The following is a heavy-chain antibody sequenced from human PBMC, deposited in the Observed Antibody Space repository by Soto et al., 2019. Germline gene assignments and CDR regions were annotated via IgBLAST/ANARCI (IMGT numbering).Heavy chain of an antibody. J-gene: IGHJ4*02. V-gene: IGHV3-23*01. Sequence: EVHLLGSGGALVKPGGSLRLSCEVSGFTFNNFAMSWVRQSPGKGLEWVSTISSDGDLRHYAESVKGRFTISRDNSKSSLFLQMNSLRAEDTALYFCAKVRQRFLDILTGATNFDSWGQGTLVTVSS. D-gene: IGHD3-9*01. CDR2: ISSDGDLR. CDR3: AKVRQRFLDILTGATNFDS. CDR1: GFTFNNFA.